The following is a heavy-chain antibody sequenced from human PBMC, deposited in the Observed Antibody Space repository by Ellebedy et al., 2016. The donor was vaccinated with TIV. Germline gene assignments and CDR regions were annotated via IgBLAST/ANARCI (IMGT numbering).Heavy chain of an antibody. CDR1: GGTFSSYA. V-gene: IGHV1-69*04. D-gene: IGHD3-10*01. J-gene: IGHJ5*02. CDR3: ARDLSFSGSGSYFFDP. Sequence: SVKVSXXASGGTFSSYAISWVRQAPGQGLEWMGRIIPILGIANYAQKFQGRVTITADKSTSTAYMELSSLRSEDTAVYYCARDLSFSGSGSYFFDPWGQGTLVTVSS. CDR2: IIPILGIA.